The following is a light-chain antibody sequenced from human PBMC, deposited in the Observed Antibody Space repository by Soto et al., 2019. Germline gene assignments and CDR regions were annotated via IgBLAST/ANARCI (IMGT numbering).Light chain of an antibody. Sequence: QSALTQPASVSGSPGQSVTISCTGPRSDIGDSNFISWYQHPPGKAPRLLIYEVTNRPSGVSKRFSGSKAGNTASLTISGLLDDDEADYFCASFRSGTILVFGTGTKLTVL. CDR1: RSDIGDSNF. CDR2: EVT. J-gene: IGLJ1*01. V-gene: IGLV2-14*01. CDR3: ASFRSGTILV.